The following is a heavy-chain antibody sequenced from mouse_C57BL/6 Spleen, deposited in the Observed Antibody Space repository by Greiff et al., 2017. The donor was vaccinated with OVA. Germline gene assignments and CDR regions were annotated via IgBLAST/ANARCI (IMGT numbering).Heavy chain of an antibody. CDR1: GYTFTSYW. Sequence: QVQLKQPGAELVKPGASVKMSCKASGYTFTSYWITWVKQRPGQGLEWIGDIYPGSGSTNYNEKFKSKATLTVDTSSSTAYMQLSSLTSEDSAVYYCAREDFPYYSNFPWYFDVWGTGTTVTVSS. CDR3: AREDFPYYSNFPWYFDV. CDR2: IYPGSGST. J-gene: IGHJ1*03. D-gene: IGHD2-5*01. V-gene: IGHV1-55*01.